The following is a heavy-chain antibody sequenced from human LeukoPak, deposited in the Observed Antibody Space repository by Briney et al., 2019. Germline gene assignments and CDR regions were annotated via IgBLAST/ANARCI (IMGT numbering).Heavy chain of an antibody. CDR3: ARFLSWLNIDY. CDR2: INHSGST. J-gene: IGHJ4*02. V-gene: IGHV4-34*01. D-gene: IGHD6-19*01. Sequence: SETLSLTCAVYGGSFSDYYWTWIRQPPGKGLEWIGEINHSGSTNYNPSLKSRVTISLDTSKNQFSLKLSSVTAADTAVYYCARFLSWLNIDYWGQGTLVTVSS. CDR1: GGSFSDYY.